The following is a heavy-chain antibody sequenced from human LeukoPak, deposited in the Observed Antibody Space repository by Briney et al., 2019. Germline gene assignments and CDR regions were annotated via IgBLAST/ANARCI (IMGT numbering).Heavy chain of an antibody. CDR3: ARTYFDWSYDAFDI. CDR2: INPNSGGT. Sequence: ASVKVSCKASGYTFTGYYKHWVRQAPGQGLEWMGWINPNSGGTNYAQKFQGRVTMTRDTSISTAYMELSRLRSDDTAVYYCARTYFDWSYDAFDIWGQGTMVTVSS. CDR1: GYTFTGYY. D-gene: IGHD3-9*01. V-gene: IGHV1-2*02. J-gene: IGHJ3*02.